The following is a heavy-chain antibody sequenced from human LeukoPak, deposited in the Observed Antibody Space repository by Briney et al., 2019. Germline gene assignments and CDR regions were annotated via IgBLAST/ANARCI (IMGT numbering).Heavy chain of an antibody. V-gene: IGHV4-34*01. D-gene: IGHD1-26*01. CDR1: GGSFSGYY. J-gene: IGHJ4*02. CDR3: AKGATYPVADY. CDR2: INHSGST. Sequence: SETLSLTCAVYGGSFSGYYWSWIRQPPGKGLEWIGEINHSGSTNYNPSLKSRVTISVDTSKNQFSLKLSSVTAADTAVYYCAKGATYPVADYWGQGTLVTVSS.